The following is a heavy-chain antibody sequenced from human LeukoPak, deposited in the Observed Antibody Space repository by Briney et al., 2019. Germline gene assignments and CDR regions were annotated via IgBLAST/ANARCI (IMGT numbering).Heavy chain of an antibody. J-gene: IGHJ4*02. CDR2: MNPNSGFT. V-gene: IGHV1-8*01. CDR1: GYTFTNYD. Sequence: GASVKVPCKASGYTFTNYDINWVRQATGHGLGWMGYMNPNSGFTTYAQKFQGRVTMTRDTSISTAYMELSSLRSDDTAVYYCARVPRELGAYWGQGTLVTVSS. CDR3: ARVPRELGAY. D-gene: IGHD3-16*01.